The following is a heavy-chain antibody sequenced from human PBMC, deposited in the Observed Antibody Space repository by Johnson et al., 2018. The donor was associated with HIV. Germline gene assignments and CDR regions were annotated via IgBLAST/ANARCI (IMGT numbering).Heavy chain of an antibody. CDR2: ISYDGSNK. CDR3: ASSAFDI. J-gene: IGHJ3*02. CDR1: GFTVSSYA. Sequence: VQLVESGGGLVQPGGSLRLSCAASGFTVSSYAMHWVRQAPGKGLEWVAVISYDGSNKYYADSVKGRFTISRDNSKNTLYLQMNSLRAEDTAVYYCASSAFDIWGQGTMVTVSS. V-gene: IGHV3-30*04.